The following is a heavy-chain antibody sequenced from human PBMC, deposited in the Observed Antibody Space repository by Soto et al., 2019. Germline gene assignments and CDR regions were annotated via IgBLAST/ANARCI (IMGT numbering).Heavy chain of an antibody. CDR1: GHTFTSYY. CDR3: ASRDPDIWTPSRYSMDV. Sequence: ASVKVSCKASGHTFTSYYMHWVRQAPGQGLEWIGIINLSAGSTSYAQKFQGRVTITRDTSTSTVYMDMSSLRSEDTAVYYCASRDPDIWTPSRYSMDVWGQGTRVTVSS. D-gene: IGHD3-9*01. CDR2: INLSAGST. J-gene: IGHJ6*02. V-gene: IGHV1-46*01.